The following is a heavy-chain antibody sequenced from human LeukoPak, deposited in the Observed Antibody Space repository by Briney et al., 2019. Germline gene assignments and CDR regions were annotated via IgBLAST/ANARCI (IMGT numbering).Heavy chain of an antibody. CDR1: GFPFSSYA. CDR3: ARGGSYLSAFDI. V-gene: IGHV3-23*01. J-gene: IGHJ3*02. CDR2: ISSGGGSR. Sequence: GGSLRLSCAASGFPFSSYAMSWVRQAPGKGLEWVSAISSGGGSRYYADSEKGRFTISRDNSKNTLYLQMNSLRAEDTAVYYCARGGSYLSAFDIWGQGTMVTVSS. D-gene: IGHD1-26*01.